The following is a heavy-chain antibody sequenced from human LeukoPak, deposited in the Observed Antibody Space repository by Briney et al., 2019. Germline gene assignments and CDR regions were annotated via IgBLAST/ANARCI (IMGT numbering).Heavy chain of an antibody. CDR2: INIISSEI. CDR1: GFTFSSYS. D-gene: IGHD3-10*01. V-gene: IGHV3-48*02. CDR3: ARDRAYAFDN. Sequence: PGGSLRLSCAASGFTFSSYSMNWVRQAPGKGLEWVSYINIISSEIYYGDSVKGRFTIPTDNAKNSVYLQMNSLRDEDTAVYYCARDRAYAFDNWGQGTMVTVSS. J-gene: IGHJ3*02.